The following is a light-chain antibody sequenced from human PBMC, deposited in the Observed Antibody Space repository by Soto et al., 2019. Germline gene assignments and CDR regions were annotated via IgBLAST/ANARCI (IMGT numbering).Light chain of an antibody. CDR3: AAWDDCLNGYV. J-gene: IGLJ1*01. Sequence: QSVLTQPPSASGTPGQRVTISCSGSSSNIGSNTVNWYQQLPGTAPKLLIYSNNHRPSGVPDRFSGSKSGTSASLAISGLQSEDEADYYCAAWDDCLNGYVFGTGTKLTVL. CDR2: SNN. V-gene: IGLV1-44*01. CDR1: SSNIGSNT.